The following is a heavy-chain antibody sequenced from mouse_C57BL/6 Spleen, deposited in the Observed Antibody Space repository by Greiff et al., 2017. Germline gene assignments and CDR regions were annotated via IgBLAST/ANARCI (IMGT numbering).Heavy chain of an antibody. CDR2: IYPGDGDT. CDR1: GYAFSSSW. J-gene: IGHJ3*01. CDR3: ARNYYGSSYWFAY. Sequence: VQLQESGPELVKPGASVKISCEASGYAFSSSWMNWVKQRPGKGLEWIGRIYPGDGDTNYNGKFKGKATLTADKSSSTAYMQLSSLTSEDSAVYFCARNYYGSSYWFAYWGQGTLVTVSA. D-gene: IGHD1-1*01. V-gene: IGHV1-82*01.